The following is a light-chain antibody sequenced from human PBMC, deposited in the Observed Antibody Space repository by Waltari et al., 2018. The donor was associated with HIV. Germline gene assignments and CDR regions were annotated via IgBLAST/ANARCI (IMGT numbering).Light chain of an antibody. CDR3: QQYNNWPRT. V-gene: IGKV3-15*01. Sequence: EIVLTQSPATLSVSPGERATLSCRASQSVSSNLAWYQQKPGQAPMLLINDASTRATGIPARFSGSGSGTEFTLTISSLQSEDFAVYYCQQYNNWPRTFGQGTKVEIK. CDR2: DAS. J-gene: IGKJ1*01. CDR1: QSVSSN.